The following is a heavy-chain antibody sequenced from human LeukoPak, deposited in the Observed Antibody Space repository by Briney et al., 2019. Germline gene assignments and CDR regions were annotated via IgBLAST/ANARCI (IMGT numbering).Heavy chain of an antibody. CDR3: ARGGYSSGWSKDY. J-gene: IGHJ4*02. CDR2: INPNSGGT. D-gene: IGHD6-19*01. Sequence: GASVKVSCKASGYTFTGYYMHWVRQAPGQGLEWMGRINPNSGGTNYAQKFQGRVTMTRDTSINTAYMELSRLKSDDTAVYYCARGGYSSGWSKDYWGQGTVVTVSS. CDR1: GYTFTGYY. V-gene: IGHV1-2*06.